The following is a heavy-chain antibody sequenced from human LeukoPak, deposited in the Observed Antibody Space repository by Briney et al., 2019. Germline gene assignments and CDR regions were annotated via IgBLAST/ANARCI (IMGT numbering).Heavy chain of an antibody. CDR1: GFALKSYS. J-gene: IGHJ4*02. Sequence: GGSLRLSCAGSGFALKSYSLTWVRQAPGKGLEWVSSISSTSAYIHYADSVKGRFTISRDNAKNSLYLQMNSLRAEDTAVYFCARVGNTGDAVIIPAAMGFDNWGQGTVVTVSS. V-gene: IGHV3-21*01. D-gene: IGHD2-2*01. CDR3: ARVGNTGDAVIIPAAMGFDN. CDR2: ISSTSAYI.